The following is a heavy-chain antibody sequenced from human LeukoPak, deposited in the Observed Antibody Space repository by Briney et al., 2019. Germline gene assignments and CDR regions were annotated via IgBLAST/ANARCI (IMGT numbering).Heavy chain of an antibody. J-gene: IGHJ4*02. V-gene: IGHV3-48*03. CDR3: ARVRGRSTWYGGGLDC. Sequence: GGSLRLSCAASGFTFSSYEMNWVRQAPGKGLEWVSYISSSGSSIYYAASVQGRFTISRDNAKHSPDLQMNSLRVEDTAIYYCARVRGRSTWYGGGLDCWGQGTLVTVSS. CDR1: GFTFSSYE. CDR2: ISSSGSSI. D-gene: IGHD2-15*01.